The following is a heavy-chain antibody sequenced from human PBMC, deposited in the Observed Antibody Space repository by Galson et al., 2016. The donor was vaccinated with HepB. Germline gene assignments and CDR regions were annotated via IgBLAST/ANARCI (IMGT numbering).Heavy chain of an antibody. Sequence: QSGAEVKKPGESLKISCRDSGYTFNDYWIAWVRQVPGKGLEYMGMIFPDDFDTRYSPSFQGHVTISVDRSTKTAYLQWTSLRASDTATYFCARPTNDAYEYDSSGFSYWGQGTRVIVSS. V-gene: IGHV5-51*01. D-gene: IGHD3-22*01. CDR3: ARPTNDAYEYDSSGFSY. CDR2: IFPDDFDT. CDR1: GYTFNDYW. J-gene: IGHJ4*02.